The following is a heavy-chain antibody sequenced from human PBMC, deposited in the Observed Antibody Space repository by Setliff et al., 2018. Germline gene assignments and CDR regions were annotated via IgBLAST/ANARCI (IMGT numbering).Heavy chain of an antibody. CDR3: ARDGISWLMWFDP. V-gene: IGHV1-2*02. CDR2: INPNSGGT. D-gene: IGHD3-16*01. CDR1: GGTFSNSA. Sequence: ASVKVSCKAFGGTFSNSAINWVRQAPGQGLEWMGGINPNSGGTNYAQKFQGRVTMTRDTSISTAYMELSRLRSDDTAVYYCARDGISWLMWFDPWGQGTLVTVSS. J-gene: IGHJ5*02.